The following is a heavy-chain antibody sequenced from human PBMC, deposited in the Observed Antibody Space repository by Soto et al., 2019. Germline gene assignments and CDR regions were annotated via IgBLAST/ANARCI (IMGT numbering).Heavy chain of an antibody. CDR1: GYTFTNYA. Sequence: QVHLVQSGAEVKEPGASVKVSCQASGYTFTNYAISWVRQAPGHGLEWMGWISPSTGDTDQAQRFQDRVTMTLDAYTNTTTMELTSLGTDDTAVYYCARCDCSIGSCYAGWHLDLWGPGTLVTVPS. CDR3: ARCDCSIGSCYAGWHLDL. CDR2: ISPSTGDT. V-gene: IGHV1-18*01. D-gene: IGHD2-15*01. J-gene: IGHJ2*01.